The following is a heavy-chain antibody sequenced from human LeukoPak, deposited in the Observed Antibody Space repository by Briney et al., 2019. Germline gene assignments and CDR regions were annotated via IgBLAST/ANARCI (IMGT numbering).Heavy chain of an antibody. J-gene: IGHJ4*02. Sequence: GSLRLSCAASGFTFSSYSMNWVRQAPGKGLEWVSYISRSSGTIYYADSVKGRFTISRDNGKNLLYLQMNSLRAEDTAVYYCAREAPITYSNYDYWGQGTLVTVSS. D-gene: IGHD4-11*01. CDR1: GFTFSSYS. V-gene: IGHV3-48*01. CDR2: ISRSSGTI. CDR3: AREAPITYSNYDY.